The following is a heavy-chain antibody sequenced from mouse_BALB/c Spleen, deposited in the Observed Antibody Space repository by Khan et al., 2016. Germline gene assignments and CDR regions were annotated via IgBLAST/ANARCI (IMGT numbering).Heavy chain of an antibody. V-gene: IGHV3-2*02. D-gene: IGHD2-4*01. CDR2: ISYSGST. CDR1: GYSITSDYA. CDR3: ARSTPYDYDGYYYAMDY. Sequence: EVQLQESGPGLVKPSQSLSLTCTVTGYSITSDYAWNWIRQFPGNKLEWMGYISYSGSTSYNPSLKSRISITRDTSKNQFFLQLNSVTTEDTATYYCARSTPYDYDGYYYAMDYWGQGTSVTVSS. J-gene: IGHJ4*01.